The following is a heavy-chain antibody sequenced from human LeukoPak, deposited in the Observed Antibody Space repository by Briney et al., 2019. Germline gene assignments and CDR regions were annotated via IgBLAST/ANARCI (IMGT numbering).Heavy chain of an antibody. Sequence: GASVKVSCKASGYTFTSYGISWVRQAPGQGLEWMGWISAYNGNTNYAQKFQGRVTITRNTSISTAYMELSSLRSEDTAVYYCARGSPPGYWGQGTLVTVSS. CDR2: ISAYNGNT. V-gene: IGHV1-18*01. CDR3: ARGSPPGY. J-gene: IGHJ4*02. CDR1: GYTFTSYG.